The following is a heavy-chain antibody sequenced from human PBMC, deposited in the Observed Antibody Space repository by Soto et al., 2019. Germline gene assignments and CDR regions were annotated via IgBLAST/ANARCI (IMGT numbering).Heavy chain of an antibody. CDR3: AKLRYFDWSAYNWFEY. D-gene: IGHD3-9*01. J-gene: IGHJ5*01. Sequence: GGSLRLSYAAPGFTFRSYAMTWARQAPGKGLGWVSGISGSGATTSYADSVKGRFTVSRDNSKNTLYLQMNSLRVEDTAVYHCAKLRYFDWSAYNWFEYWGQGT. V-gene: IGHV3-23*01. CDR2: ISGSGATT. CDR1: GFTFRSYA.